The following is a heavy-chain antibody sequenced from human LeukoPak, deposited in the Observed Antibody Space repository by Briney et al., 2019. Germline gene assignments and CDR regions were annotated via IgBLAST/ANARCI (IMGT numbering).Heavy chain of an antibody. Sequence: GASVKVSCKASGYTFTSYGISLVRQAPGQGLEWMGWISAYNGNTNYAQKLQGRVTMTTDTSTSTAYMELRSLRSDDTAVYYCARTVPPYDILTGYYIGYFDYWGQGTLVTVSS. CDR3: ARTVPPYDILTGYYIGYFDY. CDR2: ISAYNGNT. D-gene: IGHD3-9*01. CDR1: GYTFTSYG. J-gene: IGHJ4*02. V-gene: IGHV1-18*01.